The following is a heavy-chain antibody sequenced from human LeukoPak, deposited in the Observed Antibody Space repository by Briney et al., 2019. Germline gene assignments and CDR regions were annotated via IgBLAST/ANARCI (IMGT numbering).Heavy chain of an antibody. CDR1: GSTFRAYG. CDR2: ISYDGSNT. J-gene: IGHJ4*02. D-gene: IGHD6-13*01. CDR3: AKEGDISSSWYLSNYFDS. Sequence: GRSLRLSRAASGSTFRAYGMHWVRQAPGKGLEWVAIISYDGSNTYYADSVKGRFTISRDNSKNTLYLQMDSLRAEDTAVYYCAKEGDISSSWYLSNYFDSWGQGTLVTVSS. V-gene: IGHV3-30*18.